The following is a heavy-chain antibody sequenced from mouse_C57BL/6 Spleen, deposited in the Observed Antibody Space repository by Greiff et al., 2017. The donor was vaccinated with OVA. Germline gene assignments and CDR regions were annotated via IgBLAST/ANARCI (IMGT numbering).Heavy chain of an antibody. V-gene: IGHV3-6*01. CDR2: ISYDGSN. Sequence: EVKLLESGPGLVKPSQSLSLTCSVTGYSITSGYYWNWIRQFPGNKLEWMGYISYDGSNNYNPSLKNRISITRDTSKNQFFLKLNSVTTEDTATYYCARDYSNYVDYFDYWGQGTTLTVSS. CDR1: GYSITSGYY. D-gene: IGHD2-5*01. CDR3: ARDYSNYVDYFDY. J-gene: IGHJ2*01.